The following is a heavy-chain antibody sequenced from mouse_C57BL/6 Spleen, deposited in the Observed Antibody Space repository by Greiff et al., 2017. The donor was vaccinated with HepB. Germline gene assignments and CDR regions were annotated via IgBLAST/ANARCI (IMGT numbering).Heavy chain of an antibody. CDR1: GFNIKDYY. CDR3: ARSKGYDGYYVLFDY. J-gene: IGHJ2*01. D-gene: IGHD2-3*01. V-gene: IGHV14-2*01. CDR2: IDPEDGET. Sequence: VQLQQSGAELVKPGASLKLSCTASGFNIKDYYMHWVKQRTEQGLEWIGGIDPEDGETKYAPKFQGKATITADTSTNTAYLQLSSLTSEDTAVYYCARSKGYDGYYVLFDYWGQGTTLTVSS.